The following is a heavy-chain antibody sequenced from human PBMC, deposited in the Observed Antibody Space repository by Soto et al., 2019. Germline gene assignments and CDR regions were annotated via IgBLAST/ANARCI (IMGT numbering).Heavy chain of an antibody. V-gene: IGHV3-23*01. CDR2: ISGRGGNT. CDR3: ANEGGSYRGGSFDY. CDR1: GFTFSSYA. J-gene: IGHJ4*02. Sequence: EVQLLESGGGLVQPGGSLRLSCAASGFTFSSYAMSWVRQAPGKGLEWVSAISGRGGNTYYADSVKGRFTISRDNSRNTLYLQMHSLRAEVTAVYYCANEGGSYRGGSFDYWGQGTLVTVSS. D-gene: IGHD3-16*02.